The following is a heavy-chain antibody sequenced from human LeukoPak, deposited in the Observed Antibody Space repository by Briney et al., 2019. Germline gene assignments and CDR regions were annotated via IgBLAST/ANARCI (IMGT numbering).Heavy chain of an antibody. V-gene: IGHV4-59*01. CDR1: GGSISSYY. J-gene: IGHJ5*02. CDR3: ARGYDSSGYDNWFDP. CDR2: IYYSGST. Sequence: SETLSLTCTVSGGSISSYYWSWIRQPPGKGLEWIGYIYYSGSTNYNPSLKSRVTISVDTSKNQFSPKLSSVTAADTAVYYCARGYDSSGYDNWFDPWGQGTLVTVSS. D-gene: IGHD3-22*01.